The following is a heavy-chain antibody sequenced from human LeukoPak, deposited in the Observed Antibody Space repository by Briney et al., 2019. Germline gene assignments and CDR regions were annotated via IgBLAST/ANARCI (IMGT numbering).Heavy chain of an antibody. Sequence: PGGSLRLSCAASGVTFSRYWMSWVRQAPGKGLEWVANIHKDGSAKRYVDSVKGRFTISRDNAKSSLYLQMNSLRDEDTAVYYCTRDRGFGADDYWGQGSLVSVSS. CDR2: IHKDGSAK. CDR1: GVTFSRYW. V-gene: IGHV3-7*01. D-gene: IGHD3-10*01. CDR3: TRDRGFGADDY. J-gene: IGHJ4*02.